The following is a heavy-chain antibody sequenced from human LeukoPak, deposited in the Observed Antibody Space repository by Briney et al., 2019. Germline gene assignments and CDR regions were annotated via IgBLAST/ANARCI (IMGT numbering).Heavy chain of an antibody. D-gene: IGHD6-13*01. CDR1: GFTFSNYA. Sequence: GGSLRLSCAASGFTFSNYAMNWVRQAPGKGLEWVSVISGSGGSTYYADSVKGRFTISRDNSKNTLYLQMNSLRAEDTAVYYCVRGLAAAGWDYFDYWGQGTLVTVSS. CDR2: ISGSGGST. CDR3: VRGLAAAGWDYFDY. V-gene: IGHV3-23*01. J-gene: IGHJ4*02.